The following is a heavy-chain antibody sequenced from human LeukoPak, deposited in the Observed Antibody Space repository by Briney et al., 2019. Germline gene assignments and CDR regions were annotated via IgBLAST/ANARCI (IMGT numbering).Heavy chain of an antibody. J-gene: IGHJ5*02. CDR2: ISGSGGST. CDR3: AKVASRITIFGVVTDNWFDP. CDR1: GFTFSSSA. D-gene: IGHD3-3*01. Sequence: GGSLRLSCVASGFTFSSSAMNWVRQAPGEGLEWVSAISGSGGSTYYADSVKGRFTISRDNSKNTLYLQMNNLRAEDTAVYYCAKVASRITIFGVVTDNWFDPWGQGTLVTVSS. V-gene: IGHV3-23*01.